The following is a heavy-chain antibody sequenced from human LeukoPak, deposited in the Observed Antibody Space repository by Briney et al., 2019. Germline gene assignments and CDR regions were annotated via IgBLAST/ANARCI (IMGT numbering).Heavy chain of an antibody. V-gene: IGHV1-69*13. D-gene: IGHD3-10*01. CDR2: IIPIFGTA. Sequence: SVKVSCKASGGTFSSYAISWVRQAPGQGLEWMGGIIPIFGTANYAQKFQGRVTITADESMSTAYMELSSLRSEDTAVYYCARAPRGVGNYFDYWGQGTLVTVSS. CDR3: ARAPRGVGNYFDY. CDR1: GGTFSSYA. J-gene: IGHJ4*02.